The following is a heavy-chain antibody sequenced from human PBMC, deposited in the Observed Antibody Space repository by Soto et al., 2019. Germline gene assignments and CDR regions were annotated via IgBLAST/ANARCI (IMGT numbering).Heavy chain of an antibody. D-gene: IGHD6-13*01. V-gene: IGHV4-39*01. J-gene: IGHJ6*02. CDR1: GDSVSSSYYY. Sequence: QVQLQESGPGLVKPSETLSLTCTVSGDSVSSSYYYWGWIRQPPGNGLEWIGSIFYSGSTYYNPSLKSRVTISVDTSKNQFSLKLSSVTAADTAVYYCARRGSSRQIYHYGMDVWGPGTTVTVSS. CDR3: ARRGSSRQIYHYGMDV. CDR2: IFYSGST.